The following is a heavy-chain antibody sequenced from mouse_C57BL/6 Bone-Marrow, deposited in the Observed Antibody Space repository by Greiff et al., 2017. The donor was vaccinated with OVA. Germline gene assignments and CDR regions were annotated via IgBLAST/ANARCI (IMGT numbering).Heavy chain of an antibody. CDR2: IDPENGDT. Sequence: VQLQQSGAELVRPGASVKLSCTASGFNIKDDYMHWVKQRPEQGLEWIGWIDPENGDTKYASKFQGKAPLTADPSSNNAYLQLSSLTSEDTAVYYCTTPRYYGCSSDYWGQGTTLTVSS. CDR1: GFNIKDDY. CDR3: TTPRYYGCSSDY. V-gene: IGHV14-4*01. D-gene: IGHD1-1*01. J-gene: IGHJ2*01.